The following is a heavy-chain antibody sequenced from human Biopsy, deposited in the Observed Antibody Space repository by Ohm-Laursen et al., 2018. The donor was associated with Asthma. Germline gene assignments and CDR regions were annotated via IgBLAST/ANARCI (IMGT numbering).Heavy chain of an antibody. CDR1: GFVFSQCG. D-gene: IGHD3-22*01. V-gene: IGHV3-30*03. CDR3: ARQSGQDYGDSSGFDI. CDR2: VSADGHNK. J-gene: IGHJ3*02. Sequence: SLRLSCAASGFVFSQCGMHWVRQGPGKGLEWVALVSADGHNKYYEDSVKGRFTISRDNSRNRLYLQINRLTVEDSAVYFCARQSGQDYGDSSGFDIWGQGTEVAVSS.